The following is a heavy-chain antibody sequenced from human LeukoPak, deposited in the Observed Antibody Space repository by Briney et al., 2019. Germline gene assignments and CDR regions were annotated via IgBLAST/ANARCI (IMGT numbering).Heavy chain of an antibody. V-gene: IGHV1-2*02. CDR1: GYTFTDYY. J-gene: IGHJ4*02. CDR3: ARANFLYCSSTTCLFDY. Sequence: SCKASGYTFTDYYMHWVRQAPGQGFEWMGWINPNSGDTNYAQKFQGRVTMTRDTSISTAHMELSRLRSDDTAVYYCARANFLYCSSTTCLFDYWGQGTLVIVSS. CDR2: INPNSGDT. D-gene: IGHD2-2*01.